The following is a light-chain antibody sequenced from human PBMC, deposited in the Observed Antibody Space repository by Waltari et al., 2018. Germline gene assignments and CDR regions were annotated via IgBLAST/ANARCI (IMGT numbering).Light chain of an antibody. CDR3: QQYDNLPS. CDR2: DAS. Sequence: DIQMTQSPSSLSASVGDRVTITCQASQDISTYLNWYQQKPGKAPKLLIYDASNLETGGPSRFSGSGSGTDFTFTISSLQPEDIATYYCQQYDNLPSFGGGTK. J-gene: IGKJ4*01. CDR1: QDISTY. V-gene: IGKV1-33*01.